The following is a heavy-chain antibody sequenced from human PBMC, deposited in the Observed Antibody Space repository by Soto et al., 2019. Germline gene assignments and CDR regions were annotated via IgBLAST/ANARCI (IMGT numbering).Heavy chain of an antibody. Sequence: QPGGSLRLSCAASGFTFSIFAMSWVRQSPGKGLEWVSTISGSGGSTYYADAVKGRFSISRDNSMGTLYLQMKSLRVEDTAIYYCAKEVSLGSTVDLGYWGQGTLVTAPQ. CDR2: ISGSGGST. CDR3: AKEVSLGSTVDLGY. V-gene: IGHV3-23*01. D-gene: IGHD7-27*01. J-gene: IGHJ4*02. CDR1: GFTFSIFA.